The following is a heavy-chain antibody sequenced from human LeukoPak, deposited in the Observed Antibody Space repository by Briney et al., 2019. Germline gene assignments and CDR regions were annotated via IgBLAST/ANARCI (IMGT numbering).Heavy chain of an antibody. V-gene: IGHV4-39*07. CDR3: ARAGFTYDSSGYYADWFDP. D-gene: IGHD3-22*01. CDR2: IYYSGST. CDR1: GGSISNNIYY. J-gene: IGHJ5*02. Sequence: SETLSLTCTVSGGSISNNIYYWGWIRQPPGKGLEWIGNIYYSGSTSYNPSLKSRVTISVDTSKNHFSLKLSSVTAADTAVYYCARAGFTYDSSGYYADWFDPWGQGTLVTVSS.